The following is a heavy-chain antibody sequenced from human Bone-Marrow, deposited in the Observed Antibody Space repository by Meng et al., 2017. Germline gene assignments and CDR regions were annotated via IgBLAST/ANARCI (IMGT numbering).Heavy chain of an antibody. CDR3: ARDIAVAGIFYYYYGMDV. CDR2: ISSSGSTI. Sequence: GEFLKISCAASGFTFSSYEMIWVRQAPGKGLEWVSYISSSGSTIYYADSVKGRFTISRDNAKNSLYLQMNSLRAEDTAVYYCARDIAVAGIFYYYYGMDVWGQGTTVTVSS. V-gene: IGHV3-48*03. D-gene: IGHD6-19*01. J-gene: IGHJ6*02. CDR1: GFTFSSYE.